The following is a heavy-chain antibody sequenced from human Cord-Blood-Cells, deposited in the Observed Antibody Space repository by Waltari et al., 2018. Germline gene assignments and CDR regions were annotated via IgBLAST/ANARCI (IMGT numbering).Heavy chain of an antibody. D-gene: IGHD3-10*01. CDR2: INPNSGGT. V-gene: IGHV1-2*02. CDR3: ARVAYGSGSYAFDI. CDR1: GYTFTGSY. Sequence: QVQLVQSGAEVKKPGASVKVSCKASGYTFTGSYMHWVRHAPGQGLEWMGWINPNSGGTNYAQKFQGRVTMTRDTSISTAYMELSRLRSDDTAVYYCARVAYGSGSYAFDIWGQGTMVTVSS. J-gene: IGHJ3*02.